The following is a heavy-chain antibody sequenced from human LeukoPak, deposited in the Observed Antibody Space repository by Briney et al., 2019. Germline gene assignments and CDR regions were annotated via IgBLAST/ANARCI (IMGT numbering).Heavy chain of an antibody. CDR2: ISVYNGNT. V-gene: IGHV1-18*01. J-gene: IGHJ4*02. D-gene: IGHD3-22*01. Sequence: RASVKVSCKASGYAFIDYYIHWVRQAPGQGLEWMGWISVYNGNTNYAQKLQGRVTMTTDTSTSTAYMELRSLRSDDTAVYYCARDDYYDSRRDYWGQGTLVTVSS. CDR3: ARDDYYDSRRDY. CDR1: GYAFIDYY.